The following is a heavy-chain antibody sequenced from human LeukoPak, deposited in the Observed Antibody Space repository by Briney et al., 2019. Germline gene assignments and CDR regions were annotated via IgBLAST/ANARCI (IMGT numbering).Heavy chain of an antibody. CDR2: IIPIFGTA. J-gene: IGHJ5*02. CDR1: GGTFSSYA. V-gene: IGHV1-69*13. Sequence: SVKVSCKASGGTFSSYAISWVRQAPGQGLEWMGGIIPIFGTANYAQKFQGRVTITADESTSTAYMELSSLRSEDTAVYYCARWWPEDPYCSGGSCFLGWFDPWGQGTLVTVSS. CDR3: ARWWPEDPYCSGGSCFLGWFDP. D-gene: IGHD2-15*01.